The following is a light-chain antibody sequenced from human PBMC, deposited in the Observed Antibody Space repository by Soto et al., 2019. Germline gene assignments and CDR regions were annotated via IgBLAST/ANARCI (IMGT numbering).Light chain of an antibody. CDR3: QHYDHLPIT. J-gene: IGKJ5*01. Sequence: DIQMTQSPSSLSASVGDRVTITCQASQDITNYLNWYQQKPGKAPRLLLYDASSLETGAPSRFSGSGSGTDFTFTISSLQPEDIATYYCQHYDHLPITFGQGTRLEIK. V-gene: IGKV1-33*01. CDR1: QDITNY. CDR2: DAS.